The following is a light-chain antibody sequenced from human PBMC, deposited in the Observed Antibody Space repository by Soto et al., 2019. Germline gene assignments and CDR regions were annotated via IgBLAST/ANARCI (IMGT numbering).Light chain of an antibody. CDR3: SSYTSSSTLVV. CDR2: EVS. V-gene: IGLV2-14*01. CDR1: SSDVGGYNY. Sequence: QSALTQPASVSGSPGQSITISCTGTSSDVGGYNYVSWYQQHPGKAPKLMIYEVSNRPSGVSNRFSGSHSGNTASLTISGLQAEDEAEYYCSSYTSSSTLVVFGGGTKLTVL. J-gene: IGLJ2*01.